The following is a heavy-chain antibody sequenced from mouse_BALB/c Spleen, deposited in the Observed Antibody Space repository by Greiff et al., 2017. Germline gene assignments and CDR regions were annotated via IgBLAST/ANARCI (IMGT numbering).Heavy chain of an antibody. Sequence: VHVKQSGAELVRSGASVKLSCTASGFNIKDYYMHWVKQRPEQGLEWIGWIDPENGDTEYAPKFQGKATMTADTSSNTAYLQLSSLTSEDTAVYYCNAGGNYRLFDYWGQGTTLTVSS. D-gene: IGHD2-1*01. CDR3: NAGGNYRLFDY. CDR2: IDPENGDT. V-gene: IGHV14-4*02. CDR1: GFNIKDYY. J-gene: IGHJ2*01.